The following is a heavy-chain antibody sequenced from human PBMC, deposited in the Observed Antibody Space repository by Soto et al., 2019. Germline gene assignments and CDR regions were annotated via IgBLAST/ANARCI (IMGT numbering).Heavy chain of an antibody. CDR3: AKDHYDTLTGYYGPDY. J-gene: IGHJ4*02. D-gene: IGHD3-9*01. CDR2: ISYDGSNK. V-gene: IGHV3-30*18. Sequence: QVQLVESGGGVVQPGRSLXLSCAASGFTFSSYGIHWVRQAPGKGLEWVAVISYDGSNKYYADSVKGRFTISRDNSKNTLYLQMNSLRAEDTAVYYCAKDHYDTLTGYYGPDYWGQGTLVTVSS. CDR1: GFTFSSYG.